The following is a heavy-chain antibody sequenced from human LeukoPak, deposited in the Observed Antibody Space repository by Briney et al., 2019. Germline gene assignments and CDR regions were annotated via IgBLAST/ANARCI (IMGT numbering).Heavy chain of an antibody. V-gene: IGHV3-33*01. J-gene: IGHJ5*02. D-gene: IGHD2-2*01. CDR3: ARGRRYCSSTSCYFWFDP. CDR1: GFTFSSYG. CDR2: IWYDGSNK. Sequence: PGRSLRLSCAASGFTFSSYGMHWVRQAPGKGLESVAVIWYDGSNKYYADSVKGRFTISRDNSKNTLYLQMNSLRAEDTAVYYCARGRRYCSSTSCYFWFDPWGQGTLVTVSS.